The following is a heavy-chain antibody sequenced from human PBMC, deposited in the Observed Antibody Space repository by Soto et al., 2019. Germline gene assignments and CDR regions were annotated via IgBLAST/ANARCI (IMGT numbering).Heavy chain of an antibody. CDR3: AREPTTVTNYYYYALDV. D-gene: IGHD4-17*01. J-gene: IGHJ6*02. V-gene: IGHV4-61*01. CDR1: GGPVSSGSYY. Sequence: SETLALTCTVSGGPVSSGSYYWSWIRQPPGKGLEWIGYISYSGSTNYNPSLKSRVTISVDTSKNQFSLKLSSVTAADTAVYYCAREPTTVTNYYYYALDVWGQGTTVTVSS. CDR2: ISYSGST.